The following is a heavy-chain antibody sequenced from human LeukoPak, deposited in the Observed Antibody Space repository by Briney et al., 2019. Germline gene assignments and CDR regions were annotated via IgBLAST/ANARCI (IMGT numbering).Heavy chain of an antibody. V-gene: IGHV4-30-2*01. CDR1: GGSISSGGYS. J-gene: IGHJ5*02. D-gene: IGHD6-13*01. CDR3: ARGAAAAAIDP. CDR2: IYHSGST. Sequence: PSETLSLTCAVSGGSISSGGYSWSWLRQPPGKGLEWIGYIYHSGSTYYNPSLKSRVTISVDRSKNQFSLKLSSVTAADTAVYYCARGAAAAAIDPWGQGTLVTVSS.